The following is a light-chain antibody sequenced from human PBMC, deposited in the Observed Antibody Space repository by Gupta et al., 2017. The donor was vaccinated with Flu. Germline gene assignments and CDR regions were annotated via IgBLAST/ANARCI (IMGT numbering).Light chain of an antibody. CDR3: LQSRKSPIT. J-gene: IGKJ5*01. CDR2: MGS. Sequence: DIVLTQSPLSLPVTSGESASISRRSSQSLLYSNGHNYLDWYVQKPGQSPQLLIYMGSNRATGVPNTFRGSGSGTDFTLTISSLETEDFGVYYCLQSRKSPITFGRGTRLEMK. CDR1: QSLLYSNGHNY. V-gene: IGKV2-28*01.